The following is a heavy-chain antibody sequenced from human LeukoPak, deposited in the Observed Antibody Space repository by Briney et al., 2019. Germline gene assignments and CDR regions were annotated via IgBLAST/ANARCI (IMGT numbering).Heavy chain of an antibody. CDR1: GGSVSGYY. Sequence: SETLSLTCVVSGGSVSGYYWGWIRQPPGRGLEWIGYVYYSGSAYYSPSLNSRPTISLDTSKTQFSLRLSSVTAADTAVYYCARVGYCSTTSCPRGGGFDIWGQGTLVTVSS. V-gene: IGHV4-59*02. CDR3: ARVGYCSTTSCPRGGGFDI. J-gene: IGHJ3*02. D-gene: IGHD2-2*01. CDR2: VYYSGSA.